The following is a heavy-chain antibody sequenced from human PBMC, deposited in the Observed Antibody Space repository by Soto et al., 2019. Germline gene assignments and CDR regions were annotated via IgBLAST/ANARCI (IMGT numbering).Heavy chain of an antibody. CDR2: ISGSGGST. CDR1: GFTFSSYA. V-gene: IGHV3-23*01. CDR3: AKVDRDYSEGMDV. Sequence: EVQLLGSGGGLVQPRGSLRLSCAASGFTFSSYAMSWVRQAPGKGLEWVSAISGSGGSTYYADSVKGRFTISRDNSKNTLYLQMNSLRAEDTAVYYCAKVDRDYSEGMDVWGQGTTVTVSS. J-gene: IGHJ6*02. D-gene: IGHD4-4*01.